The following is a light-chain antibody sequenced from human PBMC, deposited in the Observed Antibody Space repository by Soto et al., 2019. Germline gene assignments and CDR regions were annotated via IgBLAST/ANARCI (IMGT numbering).Light chain of an antibody. Sequence: DIHMTQSPSTLSASVGDRVTITCRASQSVSIWLAWYQQKPGKAPRLLIYDAASLKTGVPSSFSSRGFRTNFTLIISSLQPDDFATSYCQNDTSFG. V-gene: IGKV1-5*01. CDR1: QSVSIW. CDR3: QNDTS. CDR2: DAA. J-gene: IGKJ2*01.